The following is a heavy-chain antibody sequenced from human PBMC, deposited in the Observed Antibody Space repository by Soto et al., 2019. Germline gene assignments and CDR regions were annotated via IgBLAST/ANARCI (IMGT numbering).Heavy chain of an antibody. J-gene: IGHJ6*02. CDR3: ARDHYYGSGSYYNEHIQYYYYGMDV. CDR1: GFTFSSYG. D-gene: IGHD3-10*01. V-gene: IGHV3-33*01. Sequence: GGSLRLSCAASGFTFSSYGMHWVRQAPGKGLEWVAVIWYDGSNKYYADSVKGRFTISRDNSKNTLYLQMNSLRAEDTAVYYCARDHYYGSGSYYNEHIQYYYYGMDVWGQGTTVTVSS. CDR2: IWYDGSNK.